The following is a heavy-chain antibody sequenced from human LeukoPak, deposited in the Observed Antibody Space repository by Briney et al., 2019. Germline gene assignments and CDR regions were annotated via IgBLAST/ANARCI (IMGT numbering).Heavy chain of an antibody. Sequence: ASVKVSCKASGYTFTGYYMRWVRQAPGQGLEWMGWINPNSGGTNYAQKFQGRVTMTRDTSISTAYMELSRLRSDDTAVYYCARDSLGYSGYDYWFDPWGQGTLVTVSS. CDR2: INPNSGGT. J-gene: IGHJ5*02. CDR1: GYTFTGYY. V-gene: IGHV1-2*02. D-gene: IGHD5-12*01. CDR3: ARDSLGYSGYDYWFDP.